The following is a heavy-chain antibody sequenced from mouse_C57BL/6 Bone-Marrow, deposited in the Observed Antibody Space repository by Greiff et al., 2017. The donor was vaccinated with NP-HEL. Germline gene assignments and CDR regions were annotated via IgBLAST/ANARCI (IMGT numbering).Heavy chain of an antibody. CDR1: GYSFTSYY. CDR2: IYPGSGNT. J-gene: IGHJ4*01. D-gene: IGHD1-1*01. Sequence: QVQLQQSGPELVKPGASVKISCKASGYSFTSYYIHWVKQRPGQGLEWIGWIYPGSGNTQYHEKFKGKATLTADTSSSTAYMQLSSLTSEDSAVYYCARVYYGSSPFAMDYWGQGTSVTVSS. CDR3: ARVYYGSSPFAMDY. V-gene: IGHV1-66*01.